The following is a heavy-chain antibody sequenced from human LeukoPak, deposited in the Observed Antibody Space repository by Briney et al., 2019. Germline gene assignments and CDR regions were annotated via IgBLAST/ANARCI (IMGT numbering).Heavy chain of an antibody. CDR3: VREYHGGYFDF. CDR2: VYPSAGTS. D-gene: IGHD3-16*01. J-gene: IGHJ4*02. Sequence: ASVKVSCKASGYIFTSYYMHWVRQAPGQGLKWLGVVYPSAGTSDPAQRFRARITLSDDTSTSTAYMELRSLKSEDTAIYFCVREYHGGYFDFWGQGTLVTVSS. V-gene: IGHV1-46*03. CDR1: GYIFTSYY.